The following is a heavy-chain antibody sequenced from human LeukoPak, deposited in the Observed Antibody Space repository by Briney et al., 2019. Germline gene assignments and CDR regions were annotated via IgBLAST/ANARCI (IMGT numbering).Heavy chain of an antibody. CDR2: MSQNRGT. V-gene: IGHV4-38-2*01. CDR3: ASYYASGVSAYNYYGMDV. J-gene: IGHJ6*04. CDR1: GYSISIGYY. D-gene: IGHD3-10*01. Sequence: SETLSLTCAVSGYSISIGYYWGWIRRPPGKGLEWIGSMSQNRGTYYNPSLKSRVTISMDTSKNQFSLRLSSVTAADTAVYYCASYYASGVSAYNYYGMDVWGKGTTVTVSS.